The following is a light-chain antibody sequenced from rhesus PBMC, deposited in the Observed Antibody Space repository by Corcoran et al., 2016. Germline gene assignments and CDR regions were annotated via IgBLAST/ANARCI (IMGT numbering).Light chain of an antibody. CDR3: WSYVHHNPI. J-gene: IGLJ1*01. V-gene: IGLV2-23*01. CDR1: SDDIGRYDY. CDR2: EHT. Sequence: QAALTQPPSVSGSPGQSVTISCTGTSDDIGRYDYVSWYQQHPGTVPKLIIFEHTKRPSGVSDRFSGSKSGNTASLTISGLRAEDEATYHCWSYVHHNPIFGSGTRLTVL.